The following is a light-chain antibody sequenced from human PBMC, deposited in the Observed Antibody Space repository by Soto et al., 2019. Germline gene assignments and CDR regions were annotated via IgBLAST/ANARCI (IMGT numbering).Light chain of an antibody. V-gene: IGKV1-9*01. CDR2: AGT. J-gene: IGKJ4*01. Sequence: IQLTQSPSSLSASVGDRVTITCRASQDINSYLAWYQQKPGKAPNLVIYAGTSLQSGVPSRFSGSGSGTEFTLTISSLQPEDFATYYCQQLHLYPSTFGGGTKVE. CDR1: QDINSY. CDR3: QQLHLYPST.